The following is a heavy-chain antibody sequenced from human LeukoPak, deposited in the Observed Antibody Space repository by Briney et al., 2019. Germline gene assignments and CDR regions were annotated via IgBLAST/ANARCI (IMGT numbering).Heavy chain of an antibody. CDR1: GGSFSGYY. Sequence: PSETLSLTCAVYGGSFSGYYWSWIRQPPGKGLEWIGEINHSGSTNSNPSLKSRVTISVDTSKNQFSLKLNSVTAADTAVYYCARGNPGYAFDIWGQGTMVTVSS. J-gene: IGHJ3*02. CDR2: INHSGST. CDR3: ARGNPGYAFDI. V-gene: IGHV4-34*01.